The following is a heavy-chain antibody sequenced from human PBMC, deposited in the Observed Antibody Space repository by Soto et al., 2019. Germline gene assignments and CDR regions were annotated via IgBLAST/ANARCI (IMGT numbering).Heavy chain of an antibody. J-gene: IGHJ6*02. D-gene: IGHD1-1*01. CDR3: ARGKVMEEHYYHYGTHV. CDR1: GYTFSTYA. CDR2: INGGNGHT. Sequence: ASVKVSCKASGYTFSTYALHWVRQAPGQGLEWMGWINGGNGHTRYSQKFKDRVTISRDTPASTAYMELSGLRSEDTAVYYCARGKVMEEHYYHYGTHVWGPGSTVSL. V-gene: IGHV1-3*01.